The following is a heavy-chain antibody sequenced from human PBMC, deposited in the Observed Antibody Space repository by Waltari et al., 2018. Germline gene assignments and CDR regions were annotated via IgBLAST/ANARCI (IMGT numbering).Heavy chain of an antibody. Sequence: QVQLQESGPGLVKPSQTLSLTCTVSGGSISSGDYYWSWIRQPPGKGLEWIGYIYYSGSTYYNPSLKSRVTISVDTSKNQFSLKLSSVTAADTAVYYCARDRWIAAAGEGHWFDPWGQGTLVTVSS. CDR2: IYYSGST. J-gene: IGHJ5*02. CDR1: GGSISSGDYY. CDR3: ARDRWIAAAGEGHWFDP. V-gene: IGHV4-30-4*08. D-gene: IGHD6-13*01.